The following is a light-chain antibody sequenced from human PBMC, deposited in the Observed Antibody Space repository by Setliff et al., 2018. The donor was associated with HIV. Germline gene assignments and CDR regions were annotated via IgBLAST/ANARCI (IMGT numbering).Light chain of an antibody. CDR2: DVS. CDR1: SSDVGGYNY. J-gene: IGLJ1*01. CDR3: CSYAGSGTYV. Sequence: QSVLTQPPSASGSPGQSVTISCTGTSSDVGGYNYVSWYQQHPGKAPKLMIYDVSKRPSGVSNRFSGSKSGNTASLTISGLQAEDEADYYCCSYAGSGTYVFGTGTKVTVL. V-gene: IGLV2-23*02.